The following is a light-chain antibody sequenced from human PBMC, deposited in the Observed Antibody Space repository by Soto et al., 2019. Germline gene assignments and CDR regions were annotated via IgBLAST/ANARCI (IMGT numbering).Light chain of an antibody. CDR1: QSVLYSSNNKNY. CDR3: QQYHSTRHS. J-gene: IGKJ2*01. Sequence: DIVMTQSPDSLAVSLGERATINCKSSQSVLYSSNNKNYLAWYQQKPGQPPKLLIYWASTRESGVPDRFSGRGSGTHFTLTISSLQAEDVAVYYCQQYHSTRHSFGQGTKLEIK. V-gene: IGKV4-1*01. CDR2: WAS.